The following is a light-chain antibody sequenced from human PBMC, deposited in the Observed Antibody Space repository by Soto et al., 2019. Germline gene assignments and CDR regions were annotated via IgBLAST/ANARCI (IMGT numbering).Light chain of an antibody. J-gene: IGKJ3*01. CDR3: QQSYTAPYT. CDR2: GAS. Sequence: DIQITQSPSSLSASVGDAVSLTCRASRSISNYLNWYQQKPGRAPKLLISGASSLQRGVPSRFSGSGSGTTFTLTITSLQPDDFAIYFCQQSYTAPYTLGPGTKVDIK. V-gene: IGKV1-39*01. CDR1: RSISNY.